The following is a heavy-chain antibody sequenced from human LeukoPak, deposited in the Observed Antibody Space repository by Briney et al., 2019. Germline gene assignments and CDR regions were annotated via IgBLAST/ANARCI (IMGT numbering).Heavy chain of an antibody. J-gene: IGHJ5*02. CDR3: ARGGYYGSGNDFRFDP. V-gene: IGHV4-39*07. CDR1: GGSISSRGYY. Sequence: SETLSLTCAVSGGSISSRGYYWGWIRQPPGKGLEWIGSMYYSGSTYYNPSLKSRVTISVDTSKNQFSLKLSSVTAADTAVYYCARGGYYGSGNDFRFDPWGQGTLVTVSS. CDR2: MYYSGST. D-gene: IGHD3-10*01.